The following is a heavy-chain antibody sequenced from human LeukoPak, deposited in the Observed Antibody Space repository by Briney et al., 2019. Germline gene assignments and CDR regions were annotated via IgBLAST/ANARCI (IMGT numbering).Heavy chain of an antibody. CDR2: IDPNNAGT. CDR3: ARGVFPWNYFDY. V-gene: IGHV1-2*02. J-gene: IGHJ4*02. CDR1: GYTFTGYY. D-gene: IGHD1-1*01. Sequence: ASVKVSCKTSGYTFTGYYLHWLRQAPGQGLEWMGWIDPNNAGTKYGQKFQGRISMTSDTSINTAYMELSRLRSDDTAVYYCARGVFPWNYFDYWGQGTLVTVSS.